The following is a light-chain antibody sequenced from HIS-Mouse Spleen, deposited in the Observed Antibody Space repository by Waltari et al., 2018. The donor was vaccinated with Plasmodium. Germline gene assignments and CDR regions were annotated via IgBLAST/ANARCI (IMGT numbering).Light chain of an antibody. CDR1: VLAKKY. V-gene: IGLV3-27*01. CDR3: YSAADNNR. CDR2: KDS. Sequence: SYELTQPSSVSVSPGQTARTTCSGDVLAKKYARWFQQKPGQAPVLVIYKDSERPSGIPERFSGSSSGTTVTLTISGAQVEDEADYYCYSAADNNRFGGGTKLTVL. J-gene: IGLJ3*02.